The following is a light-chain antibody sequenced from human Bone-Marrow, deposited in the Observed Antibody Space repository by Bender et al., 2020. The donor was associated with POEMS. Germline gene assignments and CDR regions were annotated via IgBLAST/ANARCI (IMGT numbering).Light chain of an antibody. Sequence: QSALTQPPSVSGSPGQSITIACTGTSSDVGSYEAVSWYQQYPGKAPKLIIYDVTERPSGVSNRFSASKSGNTASLTISGLQTEDEADYYCSSYTSSITYVFGTGTKVTVL. CDR3: SSYTSSITYV. V-gene: IGLV2-14*02. CDR1: SSDVGSYEA. J-gene: IGLJ1*01. CDR2: DVT.